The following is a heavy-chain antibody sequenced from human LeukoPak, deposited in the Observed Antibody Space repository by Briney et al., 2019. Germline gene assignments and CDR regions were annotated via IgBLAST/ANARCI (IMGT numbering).Heavy chain of an antibody. CDR3: ARGQLRYFDWSSYDAFDI. Sequence: SETLSLTCTVSGGSISSYYWSWIRQPPGKGLEWIGYIYYSGSTNYNPSLKSRVTISVDTSKNQFSLKLSSVTAEDTAVYYCARGQLRYFDWSSYDAFDIWGQGTMVTVSS. V-gene: IGHV4-59*01. CDR1: GGSISSYY. J-gene: IGHJ3*02. D-gene: IGHD3-9*01. CDR2: IYYSGST.